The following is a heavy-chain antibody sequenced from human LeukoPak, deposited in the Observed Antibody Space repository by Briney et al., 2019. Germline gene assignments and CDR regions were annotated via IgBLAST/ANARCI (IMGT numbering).Heavy chain of an antibody. CDR3: ARAGDSSGYECYFDY. J-gene: IGHJ4*02. V-gene: IGHV4-4*07. Sequence: SETLSLTCTVSGGSISSYYWSWIRQPAGKGLEWIGRIYTSGSTDYNPSLKSRVTMSVDMSTNQFSLKLSSVTAADTAVYYCARAGDSSGYECYFDYWGQGTLVTVSS. CDR2: IYTSGST. CDR1: GGSISSYY. D-gene: IGHD3-22*01.